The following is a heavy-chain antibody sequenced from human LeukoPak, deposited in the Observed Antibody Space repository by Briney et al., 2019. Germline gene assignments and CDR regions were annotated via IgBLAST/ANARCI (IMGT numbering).Heavy chain of an antibody. V-gene: IGHV4-61*01. CDR1: GGSISSSSYY. Sequence: SETLSLTCTVSGGSISSSSYYWSWIRQPPGKGLEWIGFIHYSGSTNYNPSLKSRVTISVDTSKNQFSLNLRSVSVADTAIYFCARGSSPRAGFPDYWGQGTLVTVSS. CDR2: IHYSGST. D-gene: IGHD6-19*01. CDR3: ARGSSPRAGFPDY. J-gene: IGHJ4*02.